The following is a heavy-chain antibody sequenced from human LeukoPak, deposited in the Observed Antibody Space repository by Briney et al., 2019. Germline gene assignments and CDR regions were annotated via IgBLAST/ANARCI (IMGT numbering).Heavy chain of an antibody. D-gene: IGHD3-16*01. CDR1: GYTFTSYG. V-gene: IGHV1-3*01. J-gene: IGHJ4*02. CDR2: LNAGNENT. CDR3: ARDLYGDYFDY. Sequence: ASVKVSCKASGYTFTSYGISWVRQAPGQSLEWMGWLNAGNENTKYSQKFQGRVSITRDTSASTAYMELSSLTSEDTAVYYCARDLYGDYFDYWGQGTLVTVSS.